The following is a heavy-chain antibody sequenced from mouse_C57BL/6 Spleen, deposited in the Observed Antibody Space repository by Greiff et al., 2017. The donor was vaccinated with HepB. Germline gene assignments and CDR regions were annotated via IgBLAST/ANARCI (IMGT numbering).Heavy chain of an antibody. CDR2: IDPSDSYT. CDR1: GYTFTSYW. CDR3: ARGELVRGGDY. V-gene: IGHV1-50*01. D-gene: IGHD2-14*01. J-gene: IGHJ2*01. Sequence: QVQLQQPGAELVKPGASVKLSCKASGYTFTSYWMQWVKQRPGQGLEWIGEIDPSDSYTNYNQKFKGKATMTVDTSSSTTNMQLSSLTSEDSAVYYCARGELVRGGDYWGQGTTLTVSS.